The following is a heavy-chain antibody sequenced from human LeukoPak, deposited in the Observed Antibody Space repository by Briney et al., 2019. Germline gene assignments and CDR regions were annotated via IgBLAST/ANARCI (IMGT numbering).Heavy chain of an antibody. Sequence: PGGSLRLSCAASGFTFSSYSMNWVRQAPGKGLEWVSYISSSSSTIYYADSVKGRFTISRDNAKNSLYLQMNSLRAEDTAVYYCARAPYDFWSGYLYYFDYWGQGTLVTVSS. CDR1: GFTFSSYS. V-gene: IGHV3-48*01. D-gene: IGHD3-3*01. CDR3: ARAPYDFWSGYLYYFDY. J-gene: IGHJ4*02. CDR2: ISSSSSTI.